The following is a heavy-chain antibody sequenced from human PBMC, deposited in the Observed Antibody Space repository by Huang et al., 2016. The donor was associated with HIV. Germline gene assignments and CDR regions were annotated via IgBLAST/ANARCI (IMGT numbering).Heavy chain of an antibody. CDR2: VSPYKSQE. CDR1: GYIFSGYS. Sequence: QPQLVQSGPEVKKPGASVKISCRTSGYIFSGYSLGWVRQIPGQGLEWMGGVSPYKSQELYAQSYQGRVTMTTDTSTNTAYIDLRSLGSDDTAVYYCARQRGYGGYGTSEYFFDSWGQGTLVTVSS. D-gene: IGHD5-12*01. CDR3: ARQRGYGGYGTSEYFFDS. V-gene: IGHV1-18*01. J-gene: IGHJ4*02.